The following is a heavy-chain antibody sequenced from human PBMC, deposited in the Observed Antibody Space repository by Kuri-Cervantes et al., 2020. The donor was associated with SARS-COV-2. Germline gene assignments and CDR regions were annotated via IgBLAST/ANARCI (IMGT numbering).Heavy chain of an antibody. V-gene: IGHV4-59*01. Sequence: GSLRLSCTVSGGSISSYFWYWIRQPPGKGLEWIGYIYYSGSTNYNPSLKSRVTISVDTSTNQFSLKLSSVTAADTAVYYCARRRPTPNPDRGYTYGYYYFDYWGQGTLVTVSS. D-gene: IGHD5-18*01. CDR3: ARRRPTPNPDRGYTYGYYYFDY. J-gene: IGHJ4*02. CDR1: GGSISSYF. CDR2: IYYSGST.